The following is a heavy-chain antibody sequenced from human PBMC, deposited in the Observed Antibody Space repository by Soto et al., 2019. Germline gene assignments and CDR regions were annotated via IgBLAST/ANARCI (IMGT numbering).Heavy chain of an antibody. V-gene: IGHV3-23*01. D-gene: IGHD5-18*01. Sequence: EVQLLESGGGLGQPGGSLRLSCAASGFTFSTYAMSWVRQAPGKGPEWVSAISGTGGSTYYADSVKGRFTISRDSSKNTLYLQMNSLRAEDTAVYYCAKDLSAYGYGYSEFWGQGTLVTVSS. CDR1: GFTFSTYA. CDR3: AKDLSAYGYGYSEF. J-gene: IGHJ4*02. CDR2: ISGTGGST.